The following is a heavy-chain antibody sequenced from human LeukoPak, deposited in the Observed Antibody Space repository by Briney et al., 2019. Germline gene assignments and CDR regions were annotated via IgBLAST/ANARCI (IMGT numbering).Heavy chain of an antibody. V-gene: IGHV3-23*01. Sequence: PGGSLRLSCAVSGFTFNIYAMSWVRQAPGKGLEWVSRISASGGGTFYAGSVEGRFTISRDNSKDTLYLQVNSLRPEDTAVYYCARDSQYGYGYFDYWGQGTLVTVSS. CDR2: ISASGGGT. CDR1: GFTFNIYA. D-gene: IGHD5-18*01. CDR3: ARDSQYGYGYFDY. J-gene: IGHJ4*02.